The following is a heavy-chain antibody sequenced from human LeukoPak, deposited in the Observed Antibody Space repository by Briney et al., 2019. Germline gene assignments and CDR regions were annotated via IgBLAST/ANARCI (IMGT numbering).Heavy chain of an antibody. CDR1: GGSLSSGGYY. CDR2: IYHSGST. Sequence: SETLSLTCTVSGGSLSSGGYYWSWIRQPPGKGLEWIGYIYHSGSTYYNPSLKSRVTISVDRSKNQFSLKLSSVTAADTAVYYCARGQYQPLLYPVLDTPRTYYFDYWGQGTLVTVSS. V-gene: IGHV4-30-2*01. J-gene: IGHJ4*02. D-gene: IGHD2-2*02. CDR3: ARGQYQPLLYPVLDTPRTYYFDY.